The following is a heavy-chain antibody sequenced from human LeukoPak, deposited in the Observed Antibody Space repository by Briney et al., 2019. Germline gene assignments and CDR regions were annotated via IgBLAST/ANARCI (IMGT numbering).Heavy chain of an antibody. Sequence: GGSLRLSCAASGFTFSSYSMNWVRQAPGKGLEWVSYIGSSGGNIFYADSVKGRFTISRDNSKNTLYLQMNSLRAEDAAVYYCAKSGYNRFDYWGQGTLVSVSS. CDR1: GFTFSSYS. J-gene: IGHJ4*02. V-gene: IGHV3-48*01. CDR2: IGSSGGNI. CDR3: AKSGYNRFDY. D-gene: IGHD5-24*01.